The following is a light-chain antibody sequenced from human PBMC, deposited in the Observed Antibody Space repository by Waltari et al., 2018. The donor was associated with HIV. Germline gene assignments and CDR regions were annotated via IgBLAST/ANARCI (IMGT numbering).Light chain of an antibody. CDR2: AAT. CDR3: QQSYSPPWT. V-gene: IGKV1-39*01. CDR1: QKISNY. Sequence: IQMTRPPPSLSPSVGDRVTITRRATQKISNYLHWDHHKPGKAPNLLIYAATTFQSGVPSRCSGSGAETDVTLTITSLQPEDFGTYDCQQSYSPPWTFGEGTKVEIK. J-gene: IGKJ1*01.